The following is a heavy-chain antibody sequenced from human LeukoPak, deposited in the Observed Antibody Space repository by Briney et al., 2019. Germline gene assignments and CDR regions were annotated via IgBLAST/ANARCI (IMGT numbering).Heavy chain of an antibody. D-gene: IGHD2-2*01. J-gene: IGHJ3*02. Sequence: SETLSLTCTVSGGSISSGGYYWSWIRQPPGKGLEWIGYIYYTGSTNYNPSLKSQVTISVDTSKNQFSLKLSSVTAADTAVYYCARDRCGRTSCYPGAFDIWGQGTMVTVSS. CDR2: IYYTGST. CDR3: ARDRCGRTSCYPGAFDI. V-gene: IGHV4-61*08. CDR1: GGSISSGGYY.